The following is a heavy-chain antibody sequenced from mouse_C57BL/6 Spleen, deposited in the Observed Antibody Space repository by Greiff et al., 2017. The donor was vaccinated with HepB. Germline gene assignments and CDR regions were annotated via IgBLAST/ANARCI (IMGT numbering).Heavy chain of an antibody. CDR2: ISYDGSN. D-gene: IGHD1-1*01. Sequence: EVKLQESGPGLVKPSQSLSLTCSVTGYSITSGYYWNWIRQFPGNKLEWKGYISYDGSNKYNPALENRNSITRDTSKNQFSLKLNSVTPEDTATYYGAIYYYGSSYCFDYWGQGTTLTVSS. J-gene: IGHJ2*01. CDR3: AIYYYGSSYCFDY. CDR1: GYSITSGYY. V-gene: IGHV3-6*01.